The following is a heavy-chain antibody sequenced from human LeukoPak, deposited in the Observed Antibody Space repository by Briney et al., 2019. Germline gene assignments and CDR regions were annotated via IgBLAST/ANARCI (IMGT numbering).Heavy chain of an antibody. CDR3: ARATDQALDY. Sequence: LEWMGWISAYNGNTDYAQKLQGRVTMTTDTSTSTAYMELRSLRSDDTAVYYCARATDQALDYWGQGTLVTVSS. J-gene: IGHJ4*02. CDR2: ISAYNGNT. D-gene: IGHD4-17*01. V-gene: IGHV1-18*01.